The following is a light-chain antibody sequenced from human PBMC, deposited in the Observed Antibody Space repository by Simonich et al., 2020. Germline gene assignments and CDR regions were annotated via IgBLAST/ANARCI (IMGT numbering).Light chain of an antibody. V-gene: IGKV3-15*01. J-gene: IGKJ1*01. CDR3: QQYNNWPPWT. CDR2: GAS. CDR1: QWVSSN. Sequence: EIVMTQSPATLSVSPGERATLSCRAIQWVSSNLDWYQPKPGQAPRLLIYGASTRATGIPARFSGSGSGTEFTLTISSLQSEDFAVYYCQQYNNWPPWTFGQGTKVEIK.